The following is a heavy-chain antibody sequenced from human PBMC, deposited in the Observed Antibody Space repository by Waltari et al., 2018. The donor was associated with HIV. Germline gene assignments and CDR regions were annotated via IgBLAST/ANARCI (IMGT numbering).Heavy chain of an antibody. CDR1: GGSFSGYY. CDR3: ATMTIATTGITFDY. V-gene: IGHV4-34*01. CDR2: INHSGST. J-gene: IGHJ4*02. Sequence: QVQLQQWGAGLLKPSETLSLTCAVYGGSFSGYYWSWIRQPPGKGLEWIGEINHSGSTNYNPSLKSRVTISVDTSKNQFSLKLSSVTAADTSLYYCATMTIATTGITFDYWGQATLVTVSS. D-gene: IGHD6-13*01.